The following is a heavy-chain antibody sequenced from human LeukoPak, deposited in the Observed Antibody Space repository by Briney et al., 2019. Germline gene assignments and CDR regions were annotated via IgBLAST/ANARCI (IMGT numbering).Heavy chain of an antibody. CDR2: INHSGST. D-gene: IGHD2-21*01. CDR3: ARIPWFDP. V-gene: IGHV4-39*07. CDR1: GGSISGSSYY. J-gene: IGHJ5*02. Sequence: SETLSLTCTVSGGSISGSSYYWSWIRQPSGKGLEWIGEINHSGSTNYNPSLKSRVTISVDTSKNQFSLKLSSVTAADTAVYYCARIPWFDPWGQGTLVTVSS.